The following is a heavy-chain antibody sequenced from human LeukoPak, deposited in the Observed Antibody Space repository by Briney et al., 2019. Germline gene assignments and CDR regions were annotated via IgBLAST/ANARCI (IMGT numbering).Heavy chain of an antibody. Sequence: ASVKVSCKASGYILTTYGFSWVRQAPGQGLEWMGWISPYNGNTNYAQKFQGRVTMTAETSTSIVYMELRSLRSDDTAVYYCARGPYYGSGSRAYGMDVWGKGTTVTVSS. CDR1: GYILTTYG. V-gene: IGHV1-18*04. CDR3: ARGPYYGSGSRAYGMDV. CDR2: ISPYNGNT. J-gene: IGHJ6*04. D-gene: IGHD3-10*01.